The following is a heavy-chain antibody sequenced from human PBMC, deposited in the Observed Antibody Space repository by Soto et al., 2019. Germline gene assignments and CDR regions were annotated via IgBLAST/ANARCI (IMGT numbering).Heavy chain of an antibody. CDR2: ISGTGGST. D-gene: IGHD3-3*01. Sequence: PGGSLRLSCAASGFTFSSYAMSWVRQAPGKGLEWVSTISGTGGSTYYADSVKGRFTISRDNSKNTLYLQMNSLRAEDTAVYYCAKHYDFWSGYFLYWGQGTLVTVSS. V-gene: IGHV3-23*01. J-gene: IGHJ4*02. CDR1: GFTFSSYA. CDR3: AKHYDFWSGYFLY.